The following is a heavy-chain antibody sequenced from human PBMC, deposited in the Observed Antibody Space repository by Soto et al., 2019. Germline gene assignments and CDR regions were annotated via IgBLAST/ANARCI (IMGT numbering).Heavy chain of an antibody. V-gene: IGHV1-69*12. D-gene: IGHD1-26*01. CDR2: IIPMSGAT. CDR3: ARGGPENDY. J-gene: IGHJ4*02. CDR1: GSTFSSYA. Sequence: QVQLVQSGAEVKKPGSSVKVSCKASGSTFSSYALSWVRQAPGQGLEWMGGIIPMSGATNYAQKFQGRVTFTADESTNTAYLELTSLRSEDTAVYYCARGGPENDYWGQGTLVTVSS.